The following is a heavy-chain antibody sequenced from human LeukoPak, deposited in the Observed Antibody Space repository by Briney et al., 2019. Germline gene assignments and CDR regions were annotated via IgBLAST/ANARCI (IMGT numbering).Heavy chain of an antibody. Sequence: PSETLSLTCTVSGGSISSYYWSWIRQPPGKGLEWIGYIYYSGSTNYNPSLKSRVTISVDTSKNQFSLKLSSVTAADTAVYYCARGFPGIAVAGTEYFDYWGQGTLVTVSS. CDR2: IYYSGST. D-gene: IGHD6-19*01. V-gene: IGHV4-59*12. CDR1: GGSISSYY. CDR3: ARGFPGIAVAGTEYFDY. J-gene: IGHJ4*02.